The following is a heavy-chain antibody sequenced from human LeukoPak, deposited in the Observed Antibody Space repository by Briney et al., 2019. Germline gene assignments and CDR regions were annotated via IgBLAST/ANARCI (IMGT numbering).Heavy chain of an antibody. J-gene: IGHJ3*02. Sequence: VQPGGSLRLSCAASGFTFSSHWMHWVRQAPGKGLVWVSRIKSDGSSTSYAESVKGRFTISRDNAKNTLYLQMNNLRVEDTAVYYGARESVTDISRQSDAFDIWGQGTMVTVS. CDR1: GFTFSSHW. D-gene: IGHD2-21*02. V-gene: IGHV3-74*01. CDR3: ARESVTDISRQSDAFDI. CDR2: IKSDGSST.